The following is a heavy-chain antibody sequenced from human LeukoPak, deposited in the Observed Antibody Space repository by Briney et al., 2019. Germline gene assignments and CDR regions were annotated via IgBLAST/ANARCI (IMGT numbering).Heavy chain of an antibody. V-gene: IGHV4-30-4*08. CDR2: IYYSGST. J-gene: IGHJ4*02. D-gene: IGHD5-12*01. Sequence: SETMSLTCTVSGGSISSGDYYWSWIRQPPGKGLEWIGYIYYSGSTYYNPSLKSRVTISVDTSKNQFSLKLSSVTAADTAVYYCARSGYGACFDYWGQGTLVTVSS. CDR3: ARSGYGACFDY. CDR1: GGSISSGDYY.